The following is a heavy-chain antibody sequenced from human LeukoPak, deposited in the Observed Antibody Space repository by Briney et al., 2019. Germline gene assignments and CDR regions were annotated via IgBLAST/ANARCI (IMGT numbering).Heavy chain of an antibody. CDR1: GGSFSGYY. CDR3: GRGSCGGYYY. V-gene: IGHV4-34*01. J-gene: IGHJ4*02. D-gene: IGHD2-21*01. Sequence: SETLSLTCAVYGGSFSGYYWSWIRQPPGKGLEWIGEINHSGSTNYNPSLKSRVTISVDTSKNQFSLKLSSVTAADTAVYYCGRGSCGGYYYWGQGTLVTVSS. CDR2: INHSGST.